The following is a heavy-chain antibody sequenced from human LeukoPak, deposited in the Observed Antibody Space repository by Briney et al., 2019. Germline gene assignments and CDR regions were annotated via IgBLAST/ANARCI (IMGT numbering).Heavy chain of an antibody. V-gene: IGHV3-7*03. CDR3: ARDDCSGGSCYPNFDY. J-gene: IGHJ4*02. CDR2: IKQDGSEK. CDR1: GFTFSSYW. Sequence: GRSLRLSCAASGFTFSSYWMSWVRQAPGKGLEWVANIKQDGSEKYYVDSVKGRFTISRNNAKNSLYLQMNSLRAEDTAVYYWARDDCSGGSCYPNFDYWGQGTLVTVSS. D-gene: IGHD2-15*01.